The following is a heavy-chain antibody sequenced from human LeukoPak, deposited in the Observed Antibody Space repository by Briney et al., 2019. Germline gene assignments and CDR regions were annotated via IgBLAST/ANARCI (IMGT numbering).Heavy chain of an antibody. CDR1: GYTFTSYA. D-gene: IGHD3-22*01. V-gene: IGHV1-3*01. J-gene: IGHJ6*02. Sequence: ASVKVSCKASGYTFTSYAMHWVRQAPGQRLEWMGWINAGNGNTKYSQKFQGRVTITRDTSASTAYMELSSLRSDDTAVYYCATERYYYDSSGPLADGVWERIYYYYYGMDVWGQGTTVTVSS. CDR2: INAGNGNT. CDR3: ATERYYYDSSGPLADGVWERIYYYYYGMDV.